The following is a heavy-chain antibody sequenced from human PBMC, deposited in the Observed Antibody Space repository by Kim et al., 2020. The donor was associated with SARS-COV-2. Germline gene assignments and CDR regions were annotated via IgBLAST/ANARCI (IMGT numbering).Heavy chain of an antibody. Sequence: GGSLRLSCATSGFTFSSYTMNWVRQAPGKGLEWVSAISETAYTHYADSVKGRFTISRDNSKNTLYLQMNSLRDEDTAVYYCASRLRWHFDYWGQGTLVTVSS. CDR3: ASRLRWHFDY. J-gene: IGHJ4*02. D-gene: IGHD4-17*01. V-gene: IGHV3-23*01. CDR2: ISETAYT. CDR1: GFTFSSYT.